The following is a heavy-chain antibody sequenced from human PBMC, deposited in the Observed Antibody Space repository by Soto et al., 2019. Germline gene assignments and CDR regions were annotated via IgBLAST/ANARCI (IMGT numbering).Heavy chain of an antibody. CDR1: GFTFSNAW. Sequence: EVQLVESGGGLVKPGGSLRLSCAASGFTFSNAWMNWVRQAPGKGLEWVGRIKSKTDGGTTDYAAPVKGRFSISRDDSKNTLYLQMNSLKTEDTAVYYCTTALDYDFWSGRVDVWGQGTTVTVSS. V-gene: IGHV3-15*07. CDR2: IKSKTDGGTT. D-gene: IGHD3-3*01. CDR3: TTALDYDFWSGRVDV. J-gene: IGHJ6*02.